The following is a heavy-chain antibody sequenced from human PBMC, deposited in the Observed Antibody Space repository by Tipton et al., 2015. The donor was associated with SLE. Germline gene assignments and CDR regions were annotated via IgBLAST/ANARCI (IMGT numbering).Heavy chain of an antibody. J-gene: IGHJ4*01. Sequence: TLSLTCSVSGASISSDVYYWSWIRQLPGKGLEWIGYIYNTGNTYYNPSLKSRVTIFVDMSKNQLSLKMTSVTAADSAVYFCARGAKERITLVRVRPYYFDYWGQGSLVTVSS. CDR2: IYNTGNT. V-gene: IGHV4-31*03. D-gene: IGHD3-10*01. CDR3: ARGAKERITLVRVRPYYFDY. CDR1: GASISSDVYY.